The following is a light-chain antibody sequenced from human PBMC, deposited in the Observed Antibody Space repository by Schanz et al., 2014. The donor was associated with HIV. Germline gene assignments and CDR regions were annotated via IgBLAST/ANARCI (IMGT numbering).Light chain of an antibody. J-gene: IGKJ4*01. CDR1: QTVSSSS. Sequence: EIVLTQSPDTLSLSPGERATLSCRASQTVSSSSLAWYQQKPGQSPRLLIYAASTRATGIPDRFSGSGSGTDFSLTISRLEPEDFAVYYCQQYETFPITFGGGTKVEIK. CDR3: QQYETFPIT. V-gene: IGKV3-20*01. CDR2: AAS.